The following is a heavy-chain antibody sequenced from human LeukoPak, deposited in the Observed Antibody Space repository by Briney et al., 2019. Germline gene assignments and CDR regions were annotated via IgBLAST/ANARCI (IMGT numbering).Heavy chain of an antibody. J-gene: IGHJ6*03. Sequence: SETLSLTCAVYGGSFSGYYWSWIRQSSGKGLEWIGEINHSGSTNYNPSLMSRVTISLDTSRNQFSLKLSSVTAADTAVYYCARTTEAHSWQTRYYSYYMDVWGKGTTVTVSS. CDR2: INHSGST. CDR1: GGSFSGYY. CDR3: ARTTEAHSWQTRYYSYYMDV. D-gene: IGHD6-13*01. V-gene: IGHV4-34*01.